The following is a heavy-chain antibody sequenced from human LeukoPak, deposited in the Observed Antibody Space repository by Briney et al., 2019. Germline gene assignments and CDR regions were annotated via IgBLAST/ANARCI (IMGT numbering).Heavy chain of an antibody. CDR2: ISWNSGSI. V-gene: IGHV3-9*01. CDR1: GFTFDDYA. Sequence: GRSLRLSCAASGFTFDDYAMHWVRQAPGKGLEWVSGISWNSGSIGYADSVKGRFTISRDNAKYSLYLQMNSLRAEDTALYYCAKGDRESIAAAGFDYWGQGTLVTVSS. J-gene: IGHJ4*02. D-gene: IGHD6-13*01. CDR3: AKGDRESIAAAGFDY.